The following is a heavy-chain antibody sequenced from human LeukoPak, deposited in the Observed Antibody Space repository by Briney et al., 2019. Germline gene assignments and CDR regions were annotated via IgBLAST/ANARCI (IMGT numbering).Heavy chain of an antibody. Sequence: GGSLRLSCAASGFTFSSYSMNWVRQAPGEGLEWVPSISSRSTYIYYADSVKGRFTISRDNSKNTLYLQMNSLRAEDTAVYYCAIRHYSTGWYYFDYWGQGTRVTVSS. CDR3: AIRHYSTGWYYFDY. D-gene: IGHD6-19*01. CDR1: GFTFSSYS. CDR2: ISSRSTYI. V-gene: IGHV3-21*04. J-gene: IGHJ4*02.